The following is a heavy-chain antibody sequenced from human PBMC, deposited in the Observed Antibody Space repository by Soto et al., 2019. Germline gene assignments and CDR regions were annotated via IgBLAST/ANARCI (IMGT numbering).Heavy chain of an antibody. CDR2: IYYSGST. CDR1: GGSISSYY. Sequence: SETLSLTCTVSGGSISSYYWSWIRQPPGKGLEWIGYIYYSGSTNYNPSLKSRVTISVDTSKNQFSLKLSSVTAADTAVYYCARGGGYFDSIDYWGQGTMVTVYS. V-gene: IGHV4-59*01. CDR3: ARGGGYFDSIDY. J-gene: IGHJ4*02. D-gene: IGHD3-9*01.